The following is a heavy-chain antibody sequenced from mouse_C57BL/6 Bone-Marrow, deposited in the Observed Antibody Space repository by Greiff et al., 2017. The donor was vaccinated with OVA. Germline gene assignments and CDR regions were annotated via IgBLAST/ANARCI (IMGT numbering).Heavy chain of an antibody. CDR3: ARSGIYYYGSSAYWYFDV. J-gene: IGHJ1*03. Sequence: VQLQQSGAELARPGASVKLSCKASGYTFTSYGISWVKQRPGQGLEWIGEIYPRSGNTYYNEKFKGKATLTADKSSSTAYMELRSLTSEDSAVYFCARSGIYYYGSSAYWYFDVWGTGTTVTVSS. CDR1: GYTFTSYG. V-gene: IGHV1-81*01. CDR2: IYPRSGNT. D-gene: IGHD1-1*01.